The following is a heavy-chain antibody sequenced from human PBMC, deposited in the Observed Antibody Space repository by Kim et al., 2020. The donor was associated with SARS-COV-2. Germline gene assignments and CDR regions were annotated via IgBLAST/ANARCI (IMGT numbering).Heavy chain of an antibody. D-gene: IGHD6-19*01. V-gene: IGHV5-51*01. CDR2: IYPGDSDT. J-gene: IGHJ4*02. Sequence: GESLKISCKGSGYSFTSYWIGWVRQMPGKGLEWMGIIYPGDSDTRYSPSFQGQVTISADKSISTAYLQWSSLKASDTTMYYWSRSSFIAVAGTGFDYWGQGTLVTVSS. CDR3: SRSSFIAVAGTGFDY. CDR1: GYSFTSYW.